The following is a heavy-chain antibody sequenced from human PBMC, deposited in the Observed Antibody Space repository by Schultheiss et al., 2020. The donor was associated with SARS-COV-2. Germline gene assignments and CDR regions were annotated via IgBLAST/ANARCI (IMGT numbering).Heavy chain of an antibody. J-gene: IGHJ5*02. CDR3: AKMSSTMWYEGS. V-gene: IGHV3-30-3*02. Sequence: GGSLRLSCAASGFTFDSYALHWVRQAPGKGLEWVAVTSYDGSKKFYADSVKGRFTISRDNSKNTLYLQMNSLRVEDTAVYYCAKMSSTMWYEGSWGQGTLVTDSS. D-gene: IGHD2-2*01. CDR2: TSYDGSKK. CDR1: GFTFDSYA.